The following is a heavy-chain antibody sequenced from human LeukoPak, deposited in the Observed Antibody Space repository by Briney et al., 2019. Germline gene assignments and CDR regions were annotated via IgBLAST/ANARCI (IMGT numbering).Heavy chain of an antibody. CDR1: GGSISSSSYY. Sequence: KSSETLSLTCTVSGGSISSSSYYWGWIRQPPGKGLEWIGSIYYSGSTYYNPSLKSRVTISVDTSKNQFSLKLSSVTAADTAVYYCARHCSSTSCFDYWGQGTLVTVSS. D-gene: IGHD2-2*01. V-gene: IGHV4-39*01. J-gene: IGHJ4*02. CDR3: ARHCSSTSCFDY. CDR2: IYYSGST.